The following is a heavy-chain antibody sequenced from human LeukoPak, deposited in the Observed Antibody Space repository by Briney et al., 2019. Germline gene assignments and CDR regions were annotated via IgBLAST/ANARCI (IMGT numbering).Heavy chain of an antibody. D-gene: IGHD7-27*01. Sequence: ASVKVSCKASGYTFTGYYMHWVRQAPGQGLEWMGWINPNSGGTNYAQKFQGRVTMTRDTSISTAYMELSRLRSDDTAVYYCARDSEAGDSYFDYWGQGTLVTVSS. CDR2: INPNSGGT. CDR1: GYTFTGYY. J-gene: IGHJ4*02. CDR3: ARDSEAGDSYFDY. V-gene: IGHV1-2*02.